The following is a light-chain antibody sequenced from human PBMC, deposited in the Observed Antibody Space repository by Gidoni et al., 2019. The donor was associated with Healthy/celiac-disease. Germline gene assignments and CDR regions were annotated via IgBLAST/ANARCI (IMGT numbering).Light chain of an antibody. CDR1: QSVSSY. V-gene: IGKV3-11*01. Sequence: DIVLTQSPATLSLSPGERATLSCRASQSVSSYLAWYQQKPGQAPRLLIYDASNRATVIPARFSGSGSGTDFTLTISSLEPEDFAVYYCQQRSNWPCSFGQGTKLEIK. CDR3: QQRSNWPCS. J-gene: IGKJ2*04. CDR2: DAS.